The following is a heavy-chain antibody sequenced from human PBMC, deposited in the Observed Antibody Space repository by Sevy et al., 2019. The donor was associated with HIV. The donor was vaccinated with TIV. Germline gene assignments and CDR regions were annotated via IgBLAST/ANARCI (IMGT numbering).Heavy chain of an antibody. CDR2: IGNKANSHTT. CDR3: ARVTAVADLYFDY. D-gene: IGHD6-19*01. Sequence: GGSLRLSCAASGFTFSDHYMDWVRQAPGKGLEWVGRIGNKANSHTTEYAASVKGRFTISRDDSKNSLYLQTNSLKTEDTAVYYCARVTAVADLYFDYWGQGTLVTVSS. V-gene: IGHV3-72*01. CDR1: GFTFSDHY. J-gene: IGHJ4*02.